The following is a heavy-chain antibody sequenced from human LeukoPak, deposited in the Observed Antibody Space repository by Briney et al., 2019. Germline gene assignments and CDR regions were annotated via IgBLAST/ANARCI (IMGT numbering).Heavy chain of an antibody. D-gene: IGHD3-22*01. V-gene: IGHV1-69*04. Sequence: SVKVSCKASGGTFSSYAISWVRQAPGQGLEWMGRIVPILGIANYAQKFQGRVTITADKSTSTAYMELSSLRSEDTAVYYCARGSLAVIVEVDAFDIWGQGTMVTVSS. CDR3: ARGSLAVIVEVDAFDI. CDR2: IVPILGIA. J-gene: IGHJ3*02. CDR1: GGTFSSYA.